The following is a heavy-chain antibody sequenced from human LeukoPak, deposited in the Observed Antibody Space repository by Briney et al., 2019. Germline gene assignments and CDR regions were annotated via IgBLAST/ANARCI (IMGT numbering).Heavy chain of an antibody. V-gene: IGHV3-43*02. CDR1: GFTYDHYA. CDR3: AKGGHSGYVEFDS. Sequence: PGGSLRLSCAASGFTYDHYAMHWVRQAPGKGLEWVSLVGGDGGLTTYADSVKGRFTISRDNNKISMYLQMNSLRTEDTALYFCAKGGHSGYVEFDSLGQGTLVTVSS. D-gene: IGHD5-12*01. CDR2: VGGDGGLT. J-gene: IGHJ4*02.